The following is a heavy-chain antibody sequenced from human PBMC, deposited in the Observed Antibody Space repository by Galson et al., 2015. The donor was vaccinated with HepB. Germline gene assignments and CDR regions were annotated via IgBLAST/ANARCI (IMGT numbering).Heavy chain of an antibody. D-gene: IGHD2-15*01. CDR3: ARGGLVVVVDATKNNWFDP. CDR2: ISPYNDDT. CDR1: GYTFSSYS. V-gene: IGHV1-18*01. J-gene: IGHJ5*02. Sequence: SVKVSCKASGYTFSSYSITWVRQAPGQGLEWVGWISPYNDDTNYARKLQGRVTMTTDTSTNTAYMELRSLRSDDTAVYYCARGGLVVVVDATKNNWFDPLGQGTPVTVSS.